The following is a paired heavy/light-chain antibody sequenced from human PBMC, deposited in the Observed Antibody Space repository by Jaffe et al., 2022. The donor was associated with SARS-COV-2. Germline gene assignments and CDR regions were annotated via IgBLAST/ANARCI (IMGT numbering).Light chain of an antibody. Sequence: QSALTQPPSASGSPGQSVTISCTGTSSDVGGYNYVSWYQQHPGKAPKLMIYEVSRRPSGVPDRFSGSKSGNTASLTVSGLQAEDEADYYCSSYAGSNNVVFGGGTKLTVL. CDR2: EVS. J-gene: IGLJ2*01. V-gene: IGLV2-8*01. CDR1: SSDVGGYNY. CDR3: SSYAGSNNVV.
Heavy chain of an antibody. CDR3: ARGDFWNSYSYDFDY. V-gene: IGHV3-9*01. D-gene: IGHD3-3*01. CDR2: ITWNSNSI. Sequence: EVQLVESGGGLVQPGRSLRLSCAASGFTFDDYAMHWVRQAPGKGLEWVSTITWNSNSIGYADSVKGRFTISRDNARNSLYLQMNSLRTEDTALYYCARGDFWNSYSYDFDYWGQGTLVTVSS. CDR1: GFTFDDYA. J-gene: IGHJ4*02.